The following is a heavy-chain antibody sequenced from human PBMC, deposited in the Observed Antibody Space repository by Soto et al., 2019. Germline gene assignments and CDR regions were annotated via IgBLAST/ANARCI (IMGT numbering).Heavy chain of an antibody. CDR3: ARATGWVTNRQFLDY. V-gene: IGHV4-31*03. CDR1: GGSISSGGYY. CDR2: IYYSGST. J-gene: IGHJ4*02. D-gene: IGHD3-3*01. Sequence: QVQLQESGPGLVKPSQTLSLTCTVSGGSISSGGYYWSWIRQHPGKGLEWIGYIYYSGSTYYNPSLKSRVTISVDTSKNQFSLKLSSVIAADTAVYYCARATGWVTNRQFLDYWGQGTLVTVSS.